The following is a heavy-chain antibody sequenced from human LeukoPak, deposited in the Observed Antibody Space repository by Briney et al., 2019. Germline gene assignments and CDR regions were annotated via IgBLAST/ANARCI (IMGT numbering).Heavy chain of an antibody. J-gene: IGHJ3*02. D-gene: IGHD2-2*02. CDR2: IFYSGST. Sequence: SETLSLTCTVSGGSISGHTWSWIRRPPGRGLDWIGYIFYSGSTNYNPSLKSRVTMSVDTSKNQFSLKLSSVTAADTAVYYCARDSRYCSSTSCYTDLDAFDIWGQGTMVTVSS. V-gene: IGHV4-59*11. CDR3: ARDSRYCSSTSCYTDLDAFDI. CDR1: GGSISGHT.